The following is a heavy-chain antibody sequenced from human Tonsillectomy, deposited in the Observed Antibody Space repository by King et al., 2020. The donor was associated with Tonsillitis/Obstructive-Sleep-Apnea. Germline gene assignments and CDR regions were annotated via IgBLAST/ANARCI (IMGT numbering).Heavy chain of an antibody. J-gene: IGHJ6*02. CDR1: GFTFSSYA. CDR3: ASDGFGVAIWLTGGLLSFYGMDV. CDR2: ISSNGGST. Sequence: VQLVESGGGLVQPGGSLRLSCAASGFTFSSYAMHWVRQAPGKGLEYVSAISSNGGSTYYANSVKGRFTISRDNSKNTLYLQMGSLRADDMAVYFCASDGFGVAIWLTGGLLSFYGMDVWGQGTTVTVSS. V-gene: IGHV3-64*01. D-gene: IGHD3-16*01.